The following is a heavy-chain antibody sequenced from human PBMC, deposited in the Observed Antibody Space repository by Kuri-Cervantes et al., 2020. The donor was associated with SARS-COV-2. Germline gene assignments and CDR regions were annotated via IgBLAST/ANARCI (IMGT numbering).Heavy chain of an antibody. CDR2: IWYDGSNK. CDR1: GFTFSSYG. D-gene: IGHD3-16*01. V-gene: IGHV3-33*01. J-gene: IGHJ6*02. CDR3: TRAPSGEYGGSRGYYYGMDV. Sequence: GESLKISCAASGFTFSSYGMHWVRQAPGKGLEWVAVIWYDGSNKYYADSVKGRFTISRDNSKNTLYLQMNSLKTEDTAVYYCTRAPSGEYGGSRGYYYGMDVWGQGTTVTVSS.